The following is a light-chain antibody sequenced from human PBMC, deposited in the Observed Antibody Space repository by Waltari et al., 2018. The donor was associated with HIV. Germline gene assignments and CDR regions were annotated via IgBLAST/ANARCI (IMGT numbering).Light chain of an antibody. CDR3: MQALETPRT. CDR1: QSLLYSNGYNY. J-gene: IGKJ4*01. V-gene: IGKV2-28*01. Sequence: DIVMTQSPLSLPVTPGEPASISCRSSQSLLYSNGYNYLDWYLQKPGQSPQVLIYLGSNRASGVPDRFSGSGSGTDFTLKISRVEAEDVGIYYCMQALETPRTFGGGTKVEIK. CDR2: LGS.